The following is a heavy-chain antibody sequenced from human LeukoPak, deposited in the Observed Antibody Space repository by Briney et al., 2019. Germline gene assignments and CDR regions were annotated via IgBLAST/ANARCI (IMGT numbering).Heavy chain of an antibody. CDR2: ICGSGGCT. CDR3: AKTTVGYSSGRYPGWPADC. Sequence: GGSLRLSCEASGFTFNTYAIYWVRQAPGKGLEWVSRICGSGGCTYYADSVKGRFTISRDNSKNTVYLQMNSLTADDTAVYYCAKTTVGYSSGRYPGWPADCWGQGTLVTVSS. CDR1: GFTFNTYA. D-gene: IGHD6-19*01. J-gene: IGHJ4*02. V-gene: IGHV3-23*01.